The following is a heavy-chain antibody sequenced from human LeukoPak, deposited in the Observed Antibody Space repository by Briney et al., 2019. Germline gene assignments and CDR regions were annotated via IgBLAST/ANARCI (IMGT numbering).Heavy chain of an antibody. D-gene: IGHD1-26*01. CDR2: ISYSGST. J-gene: IGHJ4*02. CDR3: ARDRVGPEGSFDY. Sequence: SVTLSLNCTVSGGSSTGYYWSWLRQPPGQGLEWIGYISYSGSTNSNPSLKSRVTMSVDTSKNQFSLKLSSVTAADTAVYYCARDRVGPEGSFDYWGQGTLVTVSS. CDR1: GGSSTGYY. V-gene: IGHV4-59*01.